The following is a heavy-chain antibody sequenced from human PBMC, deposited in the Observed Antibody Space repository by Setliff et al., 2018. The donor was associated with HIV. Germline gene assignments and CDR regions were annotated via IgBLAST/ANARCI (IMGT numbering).Heavy chain of an antibody. V-gene: IGHV3-48*03. D-gene: IGHD3-22*01. CDR3: ASSRGYFVQAD. CDR2: IGNSGSPI. J-gene: IGHJ4*02. CDR1: GFTFSSYE. Sequence: GGSLRLSCAASGFTFSSYEMNWVRQAPGKGLEWVSYIGNSGSPIYYADSVKGRFTISRDNAKNSLYLQMNSLRAEDTAVYYCASSRGYFVQADWGQGTLVTVSS.